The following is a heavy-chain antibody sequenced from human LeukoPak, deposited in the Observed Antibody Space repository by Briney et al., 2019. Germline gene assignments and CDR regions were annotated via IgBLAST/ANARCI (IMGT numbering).Heavy chain of an antibody. CDR1: GGSFSGYY. V-gene: IGHV4-34*01. D-gene: IGHD6-6*01. Sequence: SETLSLTCAVYGGSFSGYYWSWVRQPPGKGLEWIGEINHSGSTNYNPSLESRVTISVDTSKNQFSLKLSSVTAADTAVYYCARGIRAARSRRDYYYMDVWGKGTTVTVSS. J-gene: IGHJ6*03. CDR2: INHSGST. CDR3: ARGIRAARSRRDYYYMDV.